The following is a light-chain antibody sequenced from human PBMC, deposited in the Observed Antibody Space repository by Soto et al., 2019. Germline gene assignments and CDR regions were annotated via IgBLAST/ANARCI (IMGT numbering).Light chain of an antibody. CDR2: GAS. V-gene: IGKV3-15*01. CDR3: QRYNNWWT. J-gene: IGKJ1*01. Sequence: EIVMTQSPATLSVSPGERATLSCRASQSVNSNLAWYQQKPGQAPRLLIYGASTRATGIPARFSGSGSETEFTLTISSLQSEDFAVYYCQRYNNWWTFGQGTKVEIK. CDR1: QSVNSN.